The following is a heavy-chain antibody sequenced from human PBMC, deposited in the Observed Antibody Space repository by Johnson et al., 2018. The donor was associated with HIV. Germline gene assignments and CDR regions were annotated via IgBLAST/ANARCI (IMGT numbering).Heavy chain of an antibody. Sequence: QVQLVESGGRVVQPGRSLRLSCAASGFTFSSYGMHWVRQAPGKGLEWVAVISHDGSVKNYADSVKGRFTISRDNSKNTLFLQRNSLRAEDTAVYYCAKLRWAPRAFDIWGQGTMVTVSS. CDR1: GFTFSSYG. V-gene: IGHV3-30*18. D-gene: IGHD4-23*01. CDR2: ISHDGSVK. CDR3: AKLRWAPRAFDI. J-gene: IGHJ3*02.